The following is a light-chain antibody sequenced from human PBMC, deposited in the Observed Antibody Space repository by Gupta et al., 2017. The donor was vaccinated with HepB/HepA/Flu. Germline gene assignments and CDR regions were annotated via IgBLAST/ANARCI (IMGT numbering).Light chain of an antibody. J-gene: IGKJ2*04. V-gene: IGKV4-1*01. CDR3: QQYYSTPRS. Sequence: DIVMTQSPDSLAVSPGERATINCKSSQSVLYSSNNKNYLAWYQQKPGQPPKVLIYWASTRESGVPDRFSGGGSGTDFTLTISSLQAEDVAVYYCQQYYSTPRSFGQGTKLEIK. CDR1: QSVLYSSNNKNY. CDR2: WAS.